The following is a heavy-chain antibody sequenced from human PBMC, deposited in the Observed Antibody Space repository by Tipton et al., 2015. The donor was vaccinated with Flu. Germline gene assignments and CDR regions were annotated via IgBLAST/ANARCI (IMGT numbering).Heavy chain of an antibody. CDR1: GFTFGSYG. J-gene: IGHJ6*02. V-gene: IGHV3-33*01. CDR2: LWYDGGNV. Sequence: SLRLSCAASGFTFGSYGMHWVRQAPGKGLEWVAYLWYDGGNVHYGDSVKGRFTISRDNSKNTVYLQMTSLRVEDTAVYFCAREGPSDYGMDVWGQGTTVTVS. CDR3: AREGPSDYGMDV.